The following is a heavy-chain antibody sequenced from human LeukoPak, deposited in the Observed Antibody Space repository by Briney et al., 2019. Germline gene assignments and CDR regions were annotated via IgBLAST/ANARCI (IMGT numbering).Heavy chain of an antibody. V-gene: IGHV4-38-2*01. CDR3: ARYDSRGSGCTLFDS. D-gene: IGHD3-16*01. CDR2: IYHRGGTT. J-gene: IGHJ5*01. Sequence: KPSETLSLTCAVSGYSISTAYYWGWIRQTPGKGLEWIERIYHRGGTTSYNPSLESRVSISGDTYKNQFTLRLASVTAADTAVYYCARYDSRGSGCTLFDSWGQGILVTISS. CDR1: GYSISTAYY.